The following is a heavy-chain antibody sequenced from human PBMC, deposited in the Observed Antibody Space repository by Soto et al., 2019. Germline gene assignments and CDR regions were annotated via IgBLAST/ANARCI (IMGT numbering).Heavy chain of an antibody. Sequence: QVQLVQSGSEVKKPGSSVRVSCKASGGSVSNSAISWLRQAPGQGLEWMGGIIPIFGPAIYARKFQGRFTIRADESTGTAYMELNNVRSDDTAVYYCGRGSSLTKVEYWGQGTLVTVSS. CDR3: GRGSSLTKVEY. V-gene: IGHV1-69*01. CDR1: GGSVSNSA. J-gene: IGHJ4*02. CDR2: IIPIFGPA. D-gene: IGHD6-6*01.